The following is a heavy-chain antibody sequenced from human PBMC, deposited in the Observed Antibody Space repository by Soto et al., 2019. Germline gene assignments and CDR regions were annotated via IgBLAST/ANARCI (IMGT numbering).Heavy chain of an antibody. CDR3: ARVNQVIAVAGQFPSHDY. CDR1: GYTFTSYY. V-gene: IGHV1-46*03. Sequence: ASVKVSCKASGYTFTSYYVHWVRQAPGQGLEWMGIINPSGGSTSYAQTFQGRVTMTRDTSTSTVYMELSSLRSEDTAVYYCARVNQVIAVAGQFPSHDYWGQGTLVTVSS. J-gene: IGHJ4*02. CDR2: INPSGGST. D-gene: IGHD6-19*01.